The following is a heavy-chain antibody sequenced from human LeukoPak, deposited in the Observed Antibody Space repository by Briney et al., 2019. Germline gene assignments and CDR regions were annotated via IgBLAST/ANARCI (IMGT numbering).Heavy chain of an antibody. D-gene: IGHD2-2*01. J-gene: IGHJ3*02. CDR3: ARGKWVVVVPAALRRDPRALDI. CDR2: INHSGST. Sequence: KPSETLSLTCAVYGGSFSGYYWSWIRQPPGKGLEWIGEINHSGSTNYNPSLKSRVTISVDTSKNQFSLKLSSVTAADTAVYYCARGKWVVVVPAALRRDPRALDIWGQGTMVTVSS. V-gene: IGHV4-34*01. CDR1: GGSFSGYY.